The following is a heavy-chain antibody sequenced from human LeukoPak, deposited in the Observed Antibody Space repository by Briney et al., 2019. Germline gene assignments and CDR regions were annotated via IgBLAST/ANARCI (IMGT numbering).Heavy chain of an antibody. D-gene: IGHD3-10*01. CDR1: GGSISSYY. Sequence: SETLSLTCTVSGGSISSYYWSWIRQLPGKGLEWIGYIYYSGSTNYNPSLKSRVTISVDTSKNQFSLKLSSVTAADTAVYYCAGAQINWFDPWGQGTLVTVSS. CDR3: AGAQINWFDP. J-gene: IGHJ5*02. V-gene: IGHV4-59*01. CDR2: IYYSGST.